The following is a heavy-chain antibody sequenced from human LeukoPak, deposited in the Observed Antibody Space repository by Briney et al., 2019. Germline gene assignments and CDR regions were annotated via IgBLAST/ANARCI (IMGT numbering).Heavy chain of an antibody. CDR2: IYNSGST. CDR3: VRQSHYDFWSGYYTTDV. CDR1: GGSISSYY. D-gene: IGHD3-3*01. V-gene: IGHV4-59*08. J-gene: IGHJ6*04. Sequence: PSETLSLTCTVSGGSISSYYWSWIRQPPGKGLEWIGYIYNSGSTNYNPSLKSQVTISVDTSKNQFSLKLSSVTAADTAVYYCVRQSHYDFWSGYYTTDVWGKGTTVTVSS.